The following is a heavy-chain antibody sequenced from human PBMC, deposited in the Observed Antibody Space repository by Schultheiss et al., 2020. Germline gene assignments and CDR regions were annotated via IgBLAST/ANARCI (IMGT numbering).Heavy chain of an antibody. V-gene: IGHV3-33*01. D-gene: IGHD3-10*01. Sequence: GESLKIACAASGFTFSSYGMHWVRQAPGKGLEWVAVIWYDGSNEYYADSVKGRFTISRDNSKNTVSLQMTSLRAEDTAVYYCARDNGYYYGLWDYWGQGTLVTVSS. CDR2: IWYDGSNE. CDR1: GFTFSSYG. CDR3: ARDNGYYYGLWDY. J-gene: IGHJ4*02.